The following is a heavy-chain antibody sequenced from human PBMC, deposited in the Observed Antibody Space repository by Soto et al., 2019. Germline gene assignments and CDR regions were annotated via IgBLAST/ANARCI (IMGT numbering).Heavy chain of an antibody. Sequence: SETLSLTCAVSGGSISSGGYSWSWIRQPPGKGLEWIGYIYHSGSTYYNPSLKSRVTISVDRSKNQFSLKLSSVTAADTAVYYCARSTTKYGMDVWGQGTKVTVSS. J-gene: IGHJ6*02. D-gene: IGHD1-1*01. CDR3: ARSTTKYGMDV. V-gene: IGHV4-30-2*01. CDR1: GGSISSGGYS. CDR2: IYHSGST.